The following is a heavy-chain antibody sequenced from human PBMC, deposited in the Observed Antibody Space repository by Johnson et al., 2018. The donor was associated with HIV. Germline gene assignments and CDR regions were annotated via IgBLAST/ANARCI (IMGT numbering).Heavy chain of an antibody. CDR2: IRHDGGEQ. J-gene: IGHJ3*02. CDR1: GFTFSSYG. CDR3: APIAAHHDAFDI. D-gene: IGHD6-6*01. Sequence: QVQLVESGGGVVQPGGSLRLSCEASGFTFSSYGMHWVRQAPGKGLEWVAFIRHDGGEQYYADSVKGRFTISRDNSKNTLYLQMNSLRAEDTAVYYCAPIAAHHDAFDIWGQGTMVTVSS. V-gene: IGHV3-30*02.